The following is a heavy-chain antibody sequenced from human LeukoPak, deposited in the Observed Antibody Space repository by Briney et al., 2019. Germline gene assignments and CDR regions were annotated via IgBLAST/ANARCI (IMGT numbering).Heavy chain of an antibody. J-gene: IGHJ4*02. V-gene: IGHV4-59*01. CDR1: GGSISSYY. CDR2: IYNSGST. D-gene: IGHD3-22*01. CDR3: ARGADSSGYYSIFYFDY. Sequence: SETLSLTCTVSGGSISSYYWSWIRQPPGKGREWIGYIYNSGSTNYNPSLRSRVTISVDTSKNQFSLKLSSVTAADTAVYYCARGADSSGYYSIFYFDYWGQGTLVTVSS.